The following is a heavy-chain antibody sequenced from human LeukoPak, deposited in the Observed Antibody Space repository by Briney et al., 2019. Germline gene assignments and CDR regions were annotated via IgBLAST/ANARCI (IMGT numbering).Heavy chain of an antibody. J-gene: IGHJ4*02. D-gene: IGHD6-19*01. V-gene: IGHV3-15*01. CDR3: TTEKEQRLAYYFDY. Sequence: GGSLRLSCAASGFTFSNAWMSWVRQAPGKGLEWVGRIKSKTDGGTTDYAAPVKGRFTISRDDSKNTLYLQMNSLKTEDTAVYYCTTEKEQRLAYYFDYWGQGTLVTVSS. CDR2: IKSKTDGGTT. CDR1: GFTFSNAW.